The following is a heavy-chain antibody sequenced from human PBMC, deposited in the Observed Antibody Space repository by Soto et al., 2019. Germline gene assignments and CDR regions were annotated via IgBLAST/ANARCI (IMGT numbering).Heavy chain of an antibody. D-gene: IGHD2-2*02. CDR3: ARVMGDIVLVPAAISAPTNWFDP. J-gene: IGHJ5*02. CDR1: GGSISSGGYY. Sequence: SETLSLTCTVSGGSISSGGYYWSWIRQHPGKGLEWIGYIYYSGSTYYNPSLKSRVTISVDTSKNQFSLKLSSVTAADTAVYYCARVMGDIVLVPAAISAPTNWFDPWGQGTLVTVSS. CDR2: IYYSGST. V-gene: IGHV4-31*03.